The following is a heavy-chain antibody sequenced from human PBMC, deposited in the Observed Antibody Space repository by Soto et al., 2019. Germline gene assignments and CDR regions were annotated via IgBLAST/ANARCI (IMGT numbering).Heavy chain of an antibody. J-gene: IGHJ6*02. CDR2: IHYSGTT. CDR1: GGSIGSAGYY. Sequence: QVQLQESGPGLVKPSQTLSLTCTVSGGSIGSAGYYWSWIRQRPGKGLEWVGYIHYSGTTYYNPSLKTRVIISVDTSKDQFSLDLRSVIAADTAVYYCARVDRYYYYGMDIWGQGTTVTVSS. CDR3: ARVDRYYYYGMDI. D-gene: IGHD3-16*02. V-gene: IGHV4-31*03.